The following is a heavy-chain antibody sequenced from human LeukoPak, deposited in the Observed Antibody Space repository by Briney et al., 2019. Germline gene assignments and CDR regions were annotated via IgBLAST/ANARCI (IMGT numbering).Heavy chain of an antibody. CDR1: GYTFTSYD. Sequence: ASVKVSCKASGYTFTSYDINWVRQATGQGLEWMGWMNPNSGNTGYAQKFQGRVTMTRNTSISTAYMERSSLGSEDTAVYYCARGNRSMVQGVIVYWGQGTLVTVSS. J-gene: IGHJ4*02. D-gene: IGHD3-10*01. CDR2: MNPNSGNT. CDR3: ARGNRSMVQGVIVY. V-gene: IGHV1-8*01.